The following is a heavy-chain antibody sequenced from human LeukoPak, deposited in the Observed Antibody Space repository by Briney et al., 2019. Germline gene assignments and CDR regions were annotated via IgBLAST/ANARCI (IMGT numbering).Heavy chain of an antibody. CDR3: ARVRFLEWLLCRWGYFDY. Sequence: SETLSLTCAVYGGSFSGYYWSWIRQPPGKGLEWIGEINHSGSANYNPSLKSRVTISVDTSKNQFSLKLSSVTAADTAVYYCARVRFLEWLLCRWGYFDYWGQGTLVTVSS. J-gene: IGHJ4*02. CDR2: INHSGSA. CDR1: GGSFSGYY. V-gene: IGHV4-34*01. D-gene: IGHD3-3*01.